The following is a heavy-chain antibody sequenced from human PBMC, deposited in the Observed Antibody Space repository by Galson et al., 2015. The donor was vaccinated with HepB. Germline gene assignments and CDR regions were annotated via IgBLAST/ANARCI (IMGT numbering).Heavy chain of an antibody. CDR1: GFSFSSYA. Sequence: SLRLSCAASGFSFSSYAMHWVRQAPGKGLEWVSVISYDGTNKHYAESVKGRFTISRDSSKNTLYLQVNSLRADDTAMYYCSRGGGDSTWPFDSWGQGALVTVSS. CDR2: ISYDGTNK. CDR3: SRGGGDSTWPFDS. D-gene: IGHD6-13*01. V-gene: IGHV3-30*04. J-gene: IGHJ4*02.